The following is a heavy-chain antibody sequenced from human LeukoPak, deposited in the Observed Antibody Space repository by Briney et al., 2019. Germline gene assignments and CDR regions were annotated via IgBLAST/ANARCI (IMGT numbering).Heavy chain of an antibody. CDR3: ATIKRGSVFGYFDF. D-gene: IGHD5-12*01. CDR2: VRDTGTS. Sequence: SETLSLTCTVSGASISSHYWSWIRQPPGMGLEWFAYVRDTGTSKDNPSLSSRVTLSADTSKNQLSLRLSSVTAADTAVYYCATIKRGSVFGYFDFWGQGILVTVSS. V-gene: IGHV4-59*11. CDR1: GASISSHY. J-gene: IGHJ4*02.